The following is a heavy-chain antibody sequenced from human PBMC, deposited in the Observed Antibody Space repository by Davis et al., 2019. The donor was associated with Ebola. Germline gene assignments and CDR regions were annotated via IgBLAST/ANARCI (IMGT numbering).Heavy chain of an antibody. J-gene: IGHJ5*02. V-gene: IGHV1-46*01. Sequence: ASVKVSCKASEYTFIGYYMHWVRQAPGQGLEWMGIINPSGGSTSYAQKFQGRVTMTRDTSTSTVYMELSSLRSEDTAVYYCASSEQWLNNWFDPWGQGTLVTVSS. D-gene: IGHD6-19*01. CDR2: INPSGGST. CDR1: EYTFIGYY. CDR3: ASSEQWLNNWFDP.